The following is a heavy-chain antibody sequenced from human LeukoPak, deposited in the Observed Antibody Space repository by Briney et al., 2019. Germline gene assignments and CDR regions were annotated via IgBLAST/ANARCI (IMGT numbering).Heavy chain of an antibody. D-gene: IGHD3-16*02. V-gene: IGHV4-34*01. CDR2: INHSGST. J-gene: IGHJ4*02. Sequence: KTSETLSLTCAVYGGSFSGYYWSWIRQPPGKGLEWIGEINHSGSTNCNPSLKSRVTISVDTSKNQFSLKLSSVTAADTAVYYCARGRSGRTIMITFGGVIVPPYDYWGQGTLVTVSS. CDR1: GGSFSGYY. CDR3: ARGRSGRTIMITFGGVIVPPYDY.